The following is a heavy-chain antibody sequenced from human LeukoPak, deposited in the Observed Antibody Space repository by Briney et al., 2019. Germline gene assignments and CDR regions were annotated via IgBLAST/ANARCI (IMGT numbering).Heavy chain of an antibody. Sequence: TGGSLRLSCAASGFTFRTYWMHWVCQAPGKGLVWVSHSNSDGSTTSYADSVKGRFTISRDNAKNTLYLQMNSLRAEDTAVYYCARDLKGPVNDVFDIWGQGAMVAASS. J-gene: IGHJ3*02. CDR1: GFTFRTYW. D-gene: IGHD4-23*01. CDR2: SNSDGSTT. V-gene: IGHV3-74*01. CDR3: ARDLKGPVNDVFDI.